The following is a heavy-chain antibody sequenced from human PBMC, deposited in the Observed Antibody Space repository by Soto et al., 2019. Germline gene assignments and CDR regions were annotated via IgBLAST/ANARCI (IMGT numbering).Heavy chain of an antibody. CDR2: IIPIFGTA. CDR1: GGTFSSYA. CDR3: ASHSGSSPEGRYYYGMGV. V-gene: IGHV1-69*12. J-gene: IGHJ6*02. Sequence: QVQLVQSGAEVKKPGSSVKVSCKASGGTFSSYAISWVRQAPGQGLEWMGGIIPIFGTADYAQKFQGRVTITADESTSTAYMELSSLRSEVTAVYYCASHSGSSPEGRYYYGMGVWGQGTTVTVSS. D-gene: IGHD1-26*01.